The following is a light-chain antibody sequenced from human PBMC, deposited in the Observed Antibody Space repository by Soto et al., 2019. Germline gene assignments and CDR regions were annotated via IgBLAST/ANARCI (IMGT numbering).Light chain of an antibody. Sequence: DIVMTQSPLFLSVTPGQPASISCRSSQSLLHGDGRTYLYWYLQRPGQPPQLLIYDVSSLFSGVPNRFSGSGSGTDFTLKISRVEAEDVGVYYCMQSLQTLTFGGGTKVDIK. CDR2: DVS. CDR3: MQSLQTLT. J-gene: IGKJ4*01. CDR1: QSLLHGDGRTY. V-gene: IGKV2-29*03.